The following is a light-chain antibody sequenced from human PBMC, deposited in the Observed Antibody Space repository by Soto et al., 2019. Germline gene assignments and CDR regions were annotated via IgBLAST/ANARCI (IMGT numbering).Light chain of an antibody. J-gene: IGKJ3*01. CDR1: QGISSF. Sequence: IQLTQSPSSLSASLGDRVTITCRASQGISSFLAWYQQKPGRAPKLLIYGASTLQSGVPSRFSGSGSGTDFTLTISSLQPEDFATYYCQQLNSFPIAFGPGTKVEIQ. V-gene: IGKV1-9*01. CDR3: QQLNSFPIA. CDR2: GAS.